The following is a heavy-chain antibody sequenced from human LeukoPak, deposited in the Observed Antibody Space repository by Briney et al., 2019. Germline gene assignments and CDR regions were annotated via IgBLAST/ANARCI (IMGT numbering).Heavy chain of an antibody. CDR3: AKGPGTVAAGGAFDL. Sequence: ASVKVSCKASGYTFTTYAMNWVRQAPGQGLEWMGWINTKTGNPMYAQGFTGRFVFSSDISVSTAYLQINSLKAEDTAVYYCAKGPGTVAAGGAFDLWGQGTMVTVSS. V-gene: IGHV7-4-1*02. J-gene: IGHJ3*01. CDR1: GYTFTTYA. CDR2: INTKTGNP. D-gene: IGHD1-26*01.